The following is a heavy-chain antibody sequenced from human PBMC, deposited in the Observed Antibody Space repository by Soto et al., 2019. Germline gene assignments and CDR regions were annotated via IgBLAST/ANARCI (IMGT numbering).Heavy chain of an antibody. CDR3: AARYGDYDPFDY. Sequence: EVQLVESGGGLVKPGGSLRLSCAASGFTFSSYSMNWVRQAPGKGLEWVSSISSSSSYIYYADSVKGRFTISRDNAKNSLYLQMNSLIAEYTAVYYCAARYGDYDPFDYWGQGTLVTVSS. CDR2: ISSSSSYI. CDR1: GFTFSSYS. J-gene: IGHJ4*02. V-gene: IGHV3-21*01. D-gene: IGHD4-17*01.